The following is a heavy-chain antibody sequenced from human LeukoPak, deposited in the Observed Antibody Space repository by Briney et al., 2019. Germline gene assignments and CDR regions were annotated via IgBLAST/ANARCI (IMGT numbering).Heavy chain of an antibody. CDR3: ARAYSSGWYVLDY. V-gene: IGHV4-61*01. CDR2: IYYSGST. J-gene: IGHJ4*02. D-gene: IGHD6-19*01. CDR1: GGSVSSGSYY. Sequence: SETLSLTCTVSGGSVSSGSYYWSWIRQPPRKGLEWIGYIYYSGSTNYNPSLKSRVTISVDTSKNQFSLKLSSVAAADTAVYYCARAYSSGWYVLDYWGQGTLVTVSS.